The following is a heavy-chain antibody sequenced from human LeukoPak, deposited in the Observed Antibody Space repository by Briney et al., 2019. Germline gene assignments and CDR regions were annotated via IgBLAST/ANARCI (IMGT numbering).Heavy chain of an antibody. CDR2: TYNSGST. D-gene: IGHD3-9*01. CDR3: ARAHTYYDILTGYRPPWFDP. V-gene: IGHV4-59*01. J-gene: IGHJ5*02. Sequence: SETLSLTCTVPGGSICSYYWSWLPQPPGKGLEWRGYTYNSGSTNYNPSLKSRATISVDTSKNPFSLKLSSVTAADTAVYYCARAHTYYDILTGYRPPWFDPWGQGTLVTVSS. CDR1: GGSICSYY.